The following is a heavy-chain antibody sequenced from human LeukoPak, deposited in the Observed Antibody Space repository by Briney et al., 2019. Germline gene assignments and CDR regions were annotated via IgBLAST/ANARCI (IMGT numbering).Heavy chain of an antibody. CDR1: GFTLSGYG. Sequence: PGGSLRLSCAASGFTLSGYGMNWVRQAPGKGLEWVSYISSSTRIIYYADSVKGRLTISRDNAKNSLYLQMNSLRAEDTAVYYCAKGDQWFGELLSSLPNWFDPWGQGTLVTVSS. D-gene: IGHD3-10*01. CDR2: ISSSTRII. J-gene: IGHJ5*02. V-gene: IGHV3-48*01. CDR3: AKGDQWFGELLSSLPNWFDP.